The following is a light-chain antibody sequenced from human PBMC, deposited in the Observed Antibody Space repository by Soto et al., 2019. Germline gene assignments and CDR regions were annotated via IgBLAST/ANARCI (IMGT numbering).Light chain of an antibody. CDR1: QSVGSN. CDR3: QQYHNWVT. CDR2: GAS. V-gene: IGKV3D-15*01. J-gene: IGKJ4*01. Sequence: EIVMTQSPGTLSVSPGERATLSCGASQSVGSNLAWYQQKPGQAPRLLIYGASTRATGIPARFSGSGSGTEFTLTISSLQSEDFAVYYCQQYHNWVTFGGGTKVDIK.